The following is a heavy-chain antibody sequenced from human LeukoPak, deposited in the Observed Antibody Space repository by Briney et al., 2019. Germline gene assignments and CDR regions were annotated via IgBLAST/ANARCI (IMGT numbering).Heavy chain of an antibody. CDR1: GGSISNYC. CDR2: IYKTGST. D-gene: IGHD3-22*01. J-gene: IGHJ4*02. Sequence: SETLSLTCTVSGGSISNYCWSWIRQPPGKALEWIGNIYKTGSTNYNPSLKSRLTISVDTSKNQFSLKLNFVTPADTAVYYCARETGSGYYYDPSSEYYFDHWGQGTLVTVSS. CDR3: ARETGSGYYYDPSSEYYFDH. V-gene: IGHV4-59*01.